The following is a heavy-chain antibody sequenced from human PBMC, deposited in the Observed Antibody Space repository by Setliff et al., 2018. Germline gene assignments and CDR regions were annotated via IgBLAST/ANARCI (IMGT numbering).Heavy chain of an antibody. J-gene: IGHJ4*02. Sequence: SETLSLTCTVSGGSISSSNYYWGWIRQPPGKGLEWTGSIYYSGSTYYNPSLKSRVTISVDTSKNQFSLKLSSVTAADTAVYYCARTLYDYDILTGPGYYFDYWGQGTLVTVPS. CDR3: ARTLYDYDILTGPGYYFDY. CDR1: GGSISSSNYY. CDR2: IYYSGST. D-gene: IGHD3-9*01. V-gene: IGHV4-39*07.